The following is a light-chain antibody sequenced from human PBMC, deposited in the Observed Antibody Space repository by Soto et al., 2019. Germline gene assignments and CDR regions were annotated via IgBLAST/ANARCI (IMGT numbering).Light chain of an antibody. CDR1: QSLLHSNGYNY. CDR2: LGS. CDR3: MQALQTPYT. J-gene: IGKJ2*01. V-gene: IGKV2-28*01. Sequence: DIVMTQSPLSLPVTPGEPASISCRSSQSLLHSNGYNYLDWYLQKPGQSPQLLIYLGSNRASGVPVRFRGSGSVTDFTLKISRVEAEDVGVYYCMQALQTPYTFGQGTKLDIK.